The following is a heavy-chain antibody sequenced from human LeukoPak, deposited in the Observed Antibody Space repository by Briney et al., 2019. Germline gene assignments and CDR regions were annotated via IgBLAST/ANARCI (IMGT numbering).Heavy chain of an antibody. J-gene: IGHJ4*02. D-gene: IGHD3-22*01. V-gene: IGHV4-59*01. CDR3: ARGPNAYYYDSSGYYYAEY. Sequence: SETLSLTCTVSGGSISSYYWRWLRQPPGKGLEWIGYIYYSGSTNYNPSLKSRVTISVDTSKNQFSLKLSSVTAADTAVYYCARGPNAYYYDSSGYYYAEYWGQGTLVTVSS. CDR2: IYYSGST. CDR1: GGSISSYY.